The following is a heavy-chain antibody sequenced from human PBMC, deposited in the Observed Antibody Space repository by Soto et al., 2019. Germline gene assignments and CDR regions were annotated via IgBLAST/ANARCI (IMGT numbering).Heavy chain of an antibody. CDR3: AKDNGYSGYDAPAYGDY. CDR2: ISGSGGST. Sequence: GGSLRLSCAASGFTFSSYAMSWVRQAPGKGLEWVSAISGSGGSTYYADSVKGRFTISRDNSKNTLYMQMNRLRAEDTAVYYCAKDNGYSGYDAPAYGDYWGQGTLVTVSS. D-gene: IGHD5-12*01. J-gene: IGHJ4*02. V-gene: IGHV3-23*01. CDR1: GFTFSSYA.